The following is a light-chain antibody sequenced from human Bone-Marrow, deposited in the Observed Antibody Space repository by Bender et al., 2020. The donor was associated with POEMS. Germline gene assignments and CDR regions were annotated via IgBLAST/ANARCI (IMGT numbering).Light chain of an antibody. CDR2: NKSDS. CDR1: GDIDVATYT. Sequence: QAVLTQPSSLSASPGASASLTCTLRGDIDVATYTIYWYQQKAGSPPRSLLRNKSDSLGPGVPSRFSGSQDASANAGILLISGLQSDDEADYYCMIWHNRVWVFGGGTKLTVL. J-gene: IGLJ3*02. V-gene: IGLV5-45*03. CDR3: MIWHNRVWV.